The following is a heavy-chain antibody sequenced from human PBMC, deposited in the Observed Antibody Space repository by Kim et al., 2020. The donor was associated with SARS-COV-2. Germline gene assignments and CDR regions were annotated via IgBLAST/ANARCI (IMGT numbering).Heavy chain of an antibody. J-gene: IGHJ6*02. CDR3: ARRGTGLYNPLHYYYYGMDV. V-gene: IGHV3-33*05. Sequence: GGSLRLSCAASGFTFSSYGMHWVRQAPGKGLEWVAVISYDGSNKYYADSVKGRFTISRDNSKNTLYLQMNSLRAEDTAVYYCARRGTGLYNPLHYYYYGMDVWGQGTTVTVSS. CDR1: GFTFSSYG. D-gene: IGHD1-20*01. CDR2: ISYDGSNK.